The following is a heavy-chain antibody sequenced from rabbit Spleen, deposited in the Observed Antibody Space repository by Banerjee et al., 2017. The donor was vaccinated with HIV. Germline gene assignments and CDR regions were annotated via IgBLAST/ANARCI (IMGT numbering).Heavy chain of an antibody. Sequence: QEQLEESGGDLVKPEGSLTLTCTASGFSFSGSHHMCWVRQAPGKGLEWIACIYGGSSGSTYYASWAKGRFTISKASSTTVTLQVTSLTAADTATYFCARATYNGWGCDLWGQGTLVTVS. J-gene: IGHJ3*01. CDR2: IYGGSSGST. D-gene: IGHD4-1*01. CDR3: ARATYNGWGCDL. CDR1: GFSFSGSHH. V-gene: IGHV1S45*01.